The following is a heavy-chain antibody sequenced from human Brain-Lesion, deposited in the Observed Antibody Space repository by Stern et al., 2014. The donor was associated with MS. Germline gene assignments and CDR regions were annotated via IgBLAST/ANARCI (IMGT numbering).Heavy chain of an antibody. CDR2: IYASGTT. V-gene: IGHV3-53*04. Sequence: VQLVESGGGLVQPGGSLRLSCAASGLTVANEYMSWVRQAPGKGPEWVSLIYASGTTAYADYVKGRFIISRHNSENTLSLQMNSLRPEDTAVYYCAREGGDDDDYYGLDVWGPGTTVTVSS. CDR1: GLTVANEY. CDR3: AREGGDDDDYYGLDV. D-gene: IGHD5-12*01. J-gene: IGHJ6*02.